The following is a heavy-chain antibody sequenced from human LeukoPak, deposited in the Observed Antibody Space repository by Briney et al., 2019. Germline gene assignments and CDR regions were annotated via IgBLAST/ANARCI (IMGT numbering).Heavy chain of an antibody. Sequence: SETLSLTCTVSGGSISGYYWSWIRQPPGKGLEWIGYIYYSGGTNYNPSLKSRVTISVDTSKNLFSLKLSSVTAADTAVYYCARGGMATIWDYWGQGTLVTVSS. CDR2: IYYSGGT. CDR1: GGSISGYY. CDR3: ARGGMATIWDY. J-gene: IGHJ4*02. D-gene: IGHD5-24*01. V-gene: IGHV4-59*01.